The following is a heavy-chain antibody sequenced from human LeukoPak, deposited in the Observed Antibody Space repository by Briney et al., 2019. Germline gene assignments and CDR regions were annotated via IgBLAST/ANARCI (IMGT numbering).Heavy chain of an antibody. CDR3: ARHGSTDYFDY. D-gene: IGHD2-2*03. V-gene: IGHV4-59*05. CDR2: IYYSGST. J-gene: IGHJ4*02. Sequence: SETLSLTCTVSGGSISSYYWSWIRQPPGKGLEWLGRIYYSGSTFYNPSLKSRVTISVDTSNNQFSLRLSSVTAADTAVYYCARHGSTDYFDYWGQGTLVTVSS. CDR1: GGSISSYY.